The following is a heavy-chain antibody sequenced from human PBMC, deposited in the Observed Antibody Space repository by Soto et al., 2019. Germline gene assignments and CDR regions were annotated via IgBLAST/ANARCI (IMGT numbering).Heavy chain of an antibody. CDR1: GGSFSGYY. J-gene: IGHJ3*02. V-gene: IGHV4-34*01. Sequence: SETLSLTCAVYGGSFSGYYWSWIRQPPGKGLEWIGEINHSGSTNYNPSLKSRVTISVDTSKNQFSLKLSSVTAADTAVYYCARERGYDSTSDAFDIWGQGTMVTVSS. CDR2: INHSGST. CDR3: ARERGYDSTSDAFDI. D-gene: IGHD5-12*01.